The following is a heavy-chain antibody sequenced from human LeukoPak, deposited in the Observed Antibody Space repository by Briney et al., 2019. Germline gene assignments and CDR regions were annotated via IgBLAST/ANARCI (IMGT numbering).Heavy chain of an antibody. Sequence: PSETLFLTCTVSGGSISSYYWSWIRQPPGKGLEWIGYIYYSGSTNYNPSLKSRVTISVDTSKNQFSLKLSSVTAADTAVYYCAREGRGDYKYYFDYWGQGTLVTVSS. J-gene: IGHJ4*02. V-gene: IGHV4-59*01. CDR1: GGSISSYY. D-gene: IGHD4-11*01. CDR3: AREGRGDYKYYFDY. CDR2: IYYSGST.